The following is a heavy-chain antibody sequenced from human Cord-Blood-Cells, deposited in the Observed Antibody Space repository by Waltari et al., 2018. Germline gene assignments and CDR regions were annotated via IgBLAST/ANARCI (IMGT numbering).Heavy chain of an antibody. Sequence: QVQLQESGPGLVKPSQTLSLTCTVSGGSISSGDYYWSWIRQPPGKGLEWIGYIYYSGSTYYNLSLKSRVTISVDTSKNQFSLKLSSVTAADTAVYYCARDLPMYYGSGSYYNEGAFDIWGQGTMVTVSS. CDR2: IYYSGST. D-gene: IGHD3-10*01. V-gene: IGHV4-30-4*08. CDR3: ARDLPMYYGSGSYYNEGAFDI. J-gene: IGHJ3*02. CDR1: GGSISSGDYY.